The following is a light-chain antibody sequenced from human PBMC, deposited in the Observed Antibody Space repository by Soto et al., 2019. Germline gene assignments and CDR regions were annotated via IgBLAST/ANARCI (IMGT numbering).Light chain of an antibody. CDR3: CSYAVTFYV. V-gene: IGLV2-11*01. J-gene: IGLJ1*01. Sequence: QSALTQPRSVSGSHGQSVTISWTGTSTDVSASNNVSWYQQLPGRAPKLMIYDVSERPSGVPDRFSGSKSGNTASLTISGLQADDEADYYCCSYAVTFYVFGTGTKVTVL. CDR1: STDVSASNN. CDR2: DVS.